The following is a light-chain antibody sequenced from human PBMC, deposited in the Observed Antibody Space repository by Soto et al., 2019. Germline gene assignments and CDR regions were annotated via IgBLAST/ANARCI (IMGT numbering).Light chain of an antibody. Sequence: VVVSQSLAALSVYTGARATLYWRASKSVSSSYLAWYQQKPAQPPSLLIYGASSRATGIPDSFSGSGSATDFTLTISRLQTEDFAVHDGQTDGTSPTITFGEGRRLEIK. CDR1: KSVSSSY. V-gene: IGKV3-20*01. J-gene: IGKJ5*01. CDR3: QTDGTSPTIT. CDR2: GAS.